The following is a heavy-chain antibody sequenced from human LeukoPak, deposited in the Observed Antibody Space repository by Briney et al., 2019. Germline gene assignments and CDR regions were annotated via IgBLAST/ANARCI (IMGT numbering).Heavy chain of an antibody. D-gene: IGHD4-17*01. CDR3: AKAGPRKDYEVDY. V-gene: IGHV3-23*01. CDR2: ISGCGGST. J-gene: IGHJ4*02. CDR1: GFTFSSYA. Sequence: GGSLRLSCAASGFTFSSYAMNWVRQAPGKGLEWVSIISGCGGSTYYADSAKGRFTISRDNSKNTLYLQMNSLRAEDTAVYYCAKAGPRKDYEVDYWGQGTLVTVSS.